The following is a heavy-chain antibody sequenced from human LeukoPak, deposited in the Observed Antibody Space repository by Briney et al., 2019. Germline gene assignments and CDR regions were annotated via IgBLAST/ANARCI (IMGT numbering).Heavy chain of an antibody. CDR2: ISHDGSNK. J-gene: IGHJ6*02. Sequence: GGSLRLSCVASGFTFSSYAMHWVRQAPGKGLEWVAVISHDGSNKYHADSVNGRFTISRDNSKNTLFLQMNSLRAEDTAVYYCARERGYCSGTSCYPSNYYYYGMDVWGQGTTVTVSS. V-gene: IGHV3-30*04. CDR3: ARERGYCSGTSCYPSNYYYYGMDV. D-gene: IGHD2-15*01. CDR1: GFTFSSYA.